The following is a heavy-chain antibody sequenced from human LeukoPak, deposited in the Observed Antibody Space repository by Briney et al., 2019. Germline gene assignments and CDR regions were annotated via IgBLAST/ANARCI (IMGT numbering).Heavy chain of an antibody. CDR3: VRSGGY. V-gene: IGHV3-7*05. D-gene: IGHD1-26*01. J-gene: IGHJ4*02. Sequence: GGSLRLSCAASGFSFSKYWMSWARQAPGKGLEWVANIKEDGTDKHYVDSVKGRFTITRDNAKNSLCLQVNSLRAEDTAIYYCVRSGGYWGQGTLVTVSS. CDR1: GFSFSKYW. CDR2: IKEDGTDK.